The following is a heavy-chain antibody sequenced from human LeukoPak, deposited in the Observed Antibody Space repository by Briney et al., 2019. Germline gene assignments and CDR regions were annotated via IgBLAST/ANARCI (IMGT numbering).Heavy chain of an antibody. CDR1: GYTLTELS. CDR3: ARRYGDHNWFDP. CDR2: FDPEDGET. Sequence: ASVKVSCKVSGYTLTELSMHWVRQAPGKGLEWMGGFDPEDGETIYAQKFQGRVTMTEDTSTDTAYMELSSLRSEDTAVYYCARRYGDHNWFDPWGQGTLVTVSS. V-gene: IGHV1-24*01. D-gene: IGHD4-17*01. J-gene: IGHJ5*02.